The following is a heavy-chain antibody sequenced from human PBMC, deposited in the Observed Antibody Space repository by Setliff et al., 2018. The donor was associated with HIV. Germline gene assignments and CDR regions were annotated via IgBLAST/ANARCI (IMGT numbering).Heavy chain of an antibody. J-gene: IGHJ4*02. D-gene: IGHD2-2*01. V-gene: IGHV4-34*01. CDR3: ATRPTYCSSTSCFVY. CDR1: GGSLNDYS. Sequence: SETLSLTCAVYGGSLNDYSWNWIRQSPGKGLEWIGEVNLPKTLNYNPSLESRITISVDTSKNHFSLRLTSVTAADTAVYYCATRPTYCSSTSCFVYWGLGTLVTVSS. CDR2: VNLPKTL.